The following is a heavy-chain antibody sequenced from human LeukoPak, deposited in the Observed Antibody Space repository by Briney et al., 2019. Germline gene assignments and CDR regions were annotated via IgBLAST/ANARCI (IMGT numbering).Heavy chain of an antibody. CDR2: IFSSSTYI. CDR3: ARAVDYYDSSGYYFEDY. D-gene: IGHD3-22*01. Sequence: KTGGSLRLSCAASGFAFNTYSMNWVRQAPGKGLEWVSFIFSSSTYIYYTDSVKGRFTISRDNAKNSLYLQMNSLRAEDTAVYYCARAVDYYDSSGYYFEDYWGQGTLVTVSS. V-gene: IGHV3-21*01. CDR1: GFAFNTYS. J-gene: IGHJ4*02.